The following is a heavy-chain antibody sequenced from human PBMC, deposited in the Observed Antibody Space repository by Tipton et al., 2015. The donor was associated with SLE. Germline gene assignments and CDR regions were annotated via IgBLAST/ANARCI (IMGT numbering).Heavy chain of an antibody. Sequence: TLSLTCTVSGDSISVANYYWGWIRQPPGKGLEWVGYIYYSGTTYYNPSLRSRVDMSADTSKNQFSLILRSVTAADTAVYYCARDRTYYDSNGFPRPDAFDVWGQGALVTVSS. J-gene: IGHJ3*01. V-gene: IGHV4-31*03. CDR1: GDSISVANYY. D-gene: IGHD3-22*01. CDR3: ARDRTYYDSNGFPRPDAFDV. CDR2: IYYSGTT.